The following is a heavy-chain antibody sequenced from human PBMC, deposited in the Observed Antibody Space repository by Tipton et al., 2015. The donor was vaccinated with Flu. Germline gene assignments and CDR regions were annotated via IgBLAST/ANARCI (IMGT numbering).Heavy chain of an antibody. J-gene: IGHJ3*02. V-gene: IGHV4-61*03. CDR3: SSYYIRAFDI. CDR1: GGFITSGSYY. Sequence: TLSLTCTVSGGFITSGSYYWSWIRQPPGKGLEWIGYIYYSGNTNYNPSLKSRVTMSLDASKSHFSLKLSSVTAADTAMYYCSSYYIRAFDIWGQGTMVTVSS. CDR2: IYYSGNT. D-gene: IGHD3-10*01.